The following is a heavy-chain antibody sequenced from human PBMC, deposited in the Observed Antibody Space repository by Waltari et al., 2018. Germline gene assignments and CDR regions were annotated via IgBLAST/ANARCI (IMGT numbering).Heavy chain of an antibody. CDR2: ISSSGSTI. CDR1: GFTFSSYD. V-gene: IGHV3-48*03. CDR3: AREDIVEDWFDP. Sequence: EVQLVESGGGLVQPGGSLRLSCAASGFTFSSYDMNWVRQAPGKGREWVSYISSSGSTIYYADSVKGRFTISRDNAKNSLYLQMNSLRAEDTAVYYCAREDIVEDWFDPWGQGTLVTVSS. J-gene: IGHJ5*02. D-gene: IGHD2-15*01.